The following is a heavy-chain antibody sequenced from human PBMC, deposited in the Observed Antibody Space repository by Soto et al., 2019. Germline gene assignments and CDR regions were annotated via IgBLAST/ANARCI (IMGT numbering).Heavy chain of an antibody. J-gene: IGHJ6*03. D-gene: IGHD2-2*01. CDR1: GGTFSSYT. Sequence: GASVKVSCKASGGTFSSYTISWVRQAPGQGLEWMGRIIPILGIANYAQKFQGRVTITADKSTSTAYMELSSLRSEDTAVYYCARAPTRCSSTSCLDNYYYYYYMDVWGKGTTVTVSS. V-gene: IGHV1-69*02. CDR3: ARAPTRCSSTSCLDNYYYYYYMDV. CDR2: IIPILGIA.